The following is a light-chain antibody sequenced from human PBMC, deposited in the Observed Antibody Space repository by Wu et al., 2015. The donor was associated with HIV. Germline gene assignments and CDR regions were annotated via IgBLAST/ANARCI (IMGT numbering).Light chain of an antibody. V-gene: IGKV1-9*01. CDR1: QGIRSS. Sequence: DIHLTQSPSFLSASIGDRVTISCRASQGIRSSLAWYQQRSGQVPRLLIYSASTLQHGVPARFSGGGSGTEFTLTINSLQPEDFASYYCQQVSEYPXTFGQGTKV. CDR2: SAS. CDR3: QQVSEYPXT. J-gene: IGKJ2*01.